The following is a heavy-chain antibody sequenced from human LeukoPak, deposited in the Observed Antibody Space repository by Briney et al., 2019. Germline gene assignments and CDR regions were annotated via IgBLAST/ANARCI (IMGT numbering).Heavy chain of an antibody. CDR2: INHSGSA. V-gene: IGHV4-34*01. CDR1: GGSFSGYY. D-gene: IGHD2-21*01. Sequence: SETLSLTCAVYGGSFSGYYWSWIRQPPGKGLEWIGEINHSGSANYNPSLKSRVTISVDTSKNQFSLKLSSVTAADTAVYYCARGGEELSPNVDYWGQGTLVTVSS. J-gene: IGHJ4*02. CDR3: ARGGEELSPNVDY.